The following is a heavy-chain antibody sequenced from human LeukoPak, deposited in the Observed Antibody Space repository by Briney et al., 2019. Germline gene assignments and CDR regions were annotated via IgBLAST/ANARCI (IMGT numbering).Heavy chain of an antibody. Sequence: GGSLRLSCAASGFTFSSYWMSWVRQARGRGLEWVASTKQDGGENYYVDSVKGRFTISRDNAKSSLYLQMNSLRAEDTAVYYCARDGSTGAVDFDYWGQGTLVTVSS. CDR3: ARDGSTGAVDFDY. D-gene: IGHD7-27*01. J-gene: IGHJ4*02. V-gene: IGHV3-7*05. CDR2: TKQDGGEN. CDR1: GFTFSSYW.